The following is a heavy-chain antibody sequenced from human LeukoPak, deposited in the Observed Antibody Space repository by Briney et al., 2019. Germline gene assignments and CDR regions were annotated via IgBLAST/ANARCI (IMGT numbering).Heavy chain of an antibody. V-gene: IGHV1-8*01. Sequence: ASVKVSCKASGYTFTSYDINWVRQATGQGLEWMGWMNRNSGNTGYAQKFQGRVTMTRNTSISTAYMELSSLRSEDTAVYYCARATTYYDILTGYSNWFDPWGQGTLVTVSS. D-gene: IGHD3-9*01. CDR2: MNRNSGNT. J-gene: IGHJ5*02. CDR3: ARATTYYDILTGYSNWFDP. CDR1: GYTFTSYD.